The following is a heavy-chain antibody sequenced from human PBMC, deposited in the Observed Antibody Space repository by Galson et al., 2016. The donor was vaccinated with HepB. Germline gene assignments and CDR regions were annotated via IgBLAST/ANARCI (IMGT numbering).Heavy chain of an antibody. V-gene: IGHV4-59*01. CDR2: IYHSGTT. CDR1: GGSINSYY. Sequence: ETLSLTCTVSGGSINSYYWSWIRQPPGKGLEWIGYIYHSGTTNYNPSFPSRGTISVNTSKNQFSLTLSSVTAAYTAMYYCPRVGGLGGGPFDYWGQGILVTVSS. J-gene: IGHJ4*02. D-gene: IGHD3-10*01. CDR3: PRVGGLGGGPFDY.